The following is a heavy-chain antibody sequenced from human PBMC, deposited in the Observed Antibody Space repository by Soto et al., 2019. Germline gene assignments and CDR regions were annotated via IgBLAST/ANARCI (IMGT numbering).Heavy chain of an antibody. V-gene: IGHV1-69*13. D-gene: IGHD1-26*01. CDR1: GGTFSSYA. J-gene: IGHJ6*02. Sequence: ASVKVSCKASGGTFSSYAISWVRQAPGQGLEWMGGIIPIFGTANYAQKFQGRVTITADESTNTAYMELSSLRSEDTAVYYCATPRTYIGSYFGYYYVMDVWGQGTTVTGSS. CDR3: ATPRTYIGSYFGYYYVMDV. CDR2: IIPIFGTA.